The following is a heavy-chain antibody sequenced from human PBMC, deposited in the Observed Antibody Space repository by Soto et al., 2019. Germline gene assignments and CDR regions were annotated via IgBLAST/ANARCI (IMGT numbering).Heavy chain of an antibody. D-gene: IGHD3-10*01. CDR3: AKHSERGVYTFES. V-gene: IGHV3-23*01. CDR1: GFTFSTST. J-gene: IGHJ4*02. Sequence: GGSLRLSCAASGFTFSTSTMSWVRQAPGKGLEWVSLISGSGATTYYADSVKGRFTISRDNSKNTLFLQMNTLRVEDTAVYYCAKHSERGVYTFESWGQATLVTISS. CDR2: ISGSGATT.